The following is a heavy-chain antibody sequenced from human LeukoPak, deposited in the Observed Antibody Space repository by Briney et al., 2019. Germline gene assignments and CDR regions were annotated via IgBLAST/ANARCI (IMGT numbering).Heavy chain of an antibody. D-gene: IGHD3-10*01. CDR2: ISSNGGST. V-gene: IGHV3-64*01. Sequence: GGSLRLSCAASGFTFSSYAMHWVRQAPGKGLEYVSAISSNGGSTYYANSVKGRFTISRDNSKNTLYLQMGSLRAEDMAVYYCARDFFMAGGSGSYYKPPLDYWGQGTLVTVSS. CDR1: GFTFSSYA. CDR3: ARDFFMAGGSGSYYKPPLDY. J-gene: IGHJ4*02.